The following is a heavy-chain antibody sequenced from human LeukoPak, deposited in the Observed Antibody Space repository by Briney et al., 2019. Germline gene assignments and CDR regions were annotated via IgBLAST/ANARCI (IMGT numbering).Heavy chain of an antibody. D-gene: IGHD3-22*01. CDR3: ARLLVVVPFDY. Sequence: PGGSLRLSCAASGFTFSSYWMSWVRQAPGKGLERVANIKQDGSEKYYVDSVKGRFTISRDNAKNSLYLQMNSLRAEDTAVYYCARLLVVVPFDYWGQGTPVTVSS. V-gene: IGHV3-7*01. CDR1: GFTFSSYW. CDR2: IKQDGSEK. J-gene: IGHJ4*02.